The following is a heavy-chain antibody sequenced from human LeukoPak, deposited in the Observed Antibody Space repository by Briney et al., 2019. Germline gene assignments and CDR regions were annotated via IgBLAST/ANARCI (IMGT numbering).Heavy chain of an antibody. CDR3: ARVLGDGRSDY. Sequence: PSETLSLTRTVSGGSISGFYWSWIRQPPGKGLEWIGYIYYSGMTQYNPSLKSRVTISVDTSNNQFSLKLSAVTAADTALYYCARVLGDGRSDYWGQGTLVTVSS. CDR2: IYYSGMT. V-gene: IGHV4-59*01. D-gene: IGHD2-8*01. CDR1: GGSISGFY. J-gene: IGHJ4*02.